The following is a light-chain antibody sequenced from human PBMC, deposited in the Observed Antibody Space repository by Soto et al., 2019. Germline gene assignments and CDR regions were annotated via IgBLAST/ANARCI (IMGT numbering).Light chain of an antibody. J-gene: IGKJ1*01. CDR3: QQHGTT. CDR1: QSVRSSY. CDR2: GAA. Sequence: EILLTLSPVTLALSPGERATLSCRASQSVRSSYLAWYQQKPGQAPRLLIYGAASRATGIPDRFSGSGSGTDFTLTISRLEPEDSAVYYCQQHGTTFGQGTKVDIK. V-gene: IGKV3-20*01.